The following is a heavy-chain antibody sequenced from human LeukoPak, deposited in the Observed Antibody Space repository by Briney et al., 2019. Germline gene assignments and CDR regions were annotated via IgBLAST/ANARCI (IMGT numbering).Heavy chain of an antibody. CDR2: IYPGDSDT. CDR1: GYSFTSYW. J-gene: IGHJ4*02. CDR3: VRGYCSGGSCLLFDY. V-gene: IGHV5-51*01. D-gene: IGHD2-15*01. Sequence: GESLKISCKGSGYSFTSYWIGWVRQMPGKGLEWMGIIYPGDSDTRYSPSLQGQVTISADKSISTASLQWSSLKASDTAMYYCVRGYCSGGSCLLFDYWGQGTLVTVSS.